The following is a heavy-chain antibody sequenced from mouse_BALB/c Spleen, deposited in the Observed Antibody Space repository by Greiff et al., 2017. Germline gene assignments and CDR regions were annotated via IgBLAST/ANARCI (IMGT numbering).Heavy chain of an antibody. J-gene: IGHJ4*01. D-gene: IGHD1-2*01. CDR2: INPSNGGT. V-gene: IGHV1S81*02. CDR1: GFNIKDYY. CDR3: TRSDYGYFYYAMDY. Sequence: QVQLQQSGAELVRPGALVKLSCKASGFNIKDYYMYWVKQRPGQGLEWIGGINPSNGGTNFNEKFKSKATLTVDKSSSTAYMQLSSLTSEDSAVYYCTRSDYGYFYYAMDYWGQGTSVTVSS.